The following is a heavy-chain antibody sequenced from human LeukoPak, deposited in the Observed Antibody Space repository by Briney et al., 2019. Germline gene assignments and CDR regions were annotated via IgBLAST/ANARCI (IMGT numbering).Heavy chain of an antibody. V-gene: IGHV4-34*01. CDR3: ARVYYDSSGYNFDY. J-gene: IGHJ4*02. CDR1: GGSFSGYY. CDR2: INHSGST. Sequence: SETLSLTCAVYGGSFSGYYWSWIRQPPGKGLEWIGEINHSGSTNYNPSLKSRVTISVDTSKNQSSLKLSSVTAADTAVYYCARVYYDSSGYNFDYWGQGTLVTVSS. D-gene: IGHD3-22*01.